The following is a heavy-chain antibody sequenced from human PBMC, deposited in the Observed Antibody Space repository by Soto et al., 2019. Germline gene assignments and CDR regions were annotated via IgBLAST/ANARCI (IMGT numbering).Heavy chain of an antibody. CDR2: IYYSGST. CDR3: ARGSYSDSCGYSPS. CDR1: GGSISSGGYY. Sequence: QVQLQESGPGLVKPSQTLSLTCTVSGGSISSGGYYWSWVRQHPGKGLEWIGYIYYSGSTFYNPYLKSRVTRSVAPSTNQFSLKLSSVTAAATAVYYCARGSYSDSCGYSPSWGQGTLVTVSS. V-gene: IGHV4-31*03. J-gene: IGHJ5*02. D-gene: IGHD3-22*01.